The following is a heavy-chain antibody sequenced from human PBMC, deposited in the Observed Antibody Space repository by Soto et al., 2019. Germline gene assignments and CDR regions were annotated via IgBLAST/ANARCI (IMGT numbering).Heavy chain of an antibody. J-gene: IGHJ4*02. Sequence: QITLKESGPPLVKPTQTLTLTCTFSGFSLSASGVGVGWIRQPPGKALEWLALIYWDDDKRYSPSLKSRLTITKDTSKNQVVLTMTNMDPVDTATYYCAHRLFVGGDFTFYYFDYWGQGTLVTVSS. D-gene: IGHD4-17*01. V-gene: IGHV2-5*02. CDR1: GFSLSASGVG. CDR3: AHRLFVGGDFTFYYFDY. CDR2: IYWDDDK.